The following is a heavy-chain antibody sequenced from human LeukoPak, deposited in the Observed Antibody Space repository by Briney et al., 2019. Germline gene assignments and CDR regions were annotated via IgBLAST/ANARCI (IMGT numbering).Heavy chain of an antibody. D-gene: IGHD3-3*01. CDR1: GFTFTTYA. Sequence: PGGSLRLSCTASGFTFTTYAMSWVRQAPGKGLEWVSSISSSSSYIYYADSVKGRFTISRDNAKNSLYLQMNSLRAEDTAVYYCARENDFWSGYYIGYYYYGMDVWGQGTTATVSS. CDR2: ISSSSSYI. CDR3: ARENDFWSGYYIGYYYYGMDV. V-gene: IGHV3-21*01. J-gene: IGHJ6*02.